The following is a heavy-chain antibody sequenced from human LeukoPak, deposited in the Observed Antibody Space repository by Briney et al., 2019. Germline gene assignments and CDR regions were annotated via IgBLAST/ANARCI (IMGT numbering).Heavy chain of an antibody. Sequence: ASVKDSCKASGYTFTSYYMHWVRQAPGQGLEWMGIINPSGGSTRDAQKFQGRVTMTWDTSTSTVYMELSSLRSEDTAVYYCARVGLSAADLDYWGQGTLVTVSS. J-gene: IGHJ4*02. V-gene: IGHV1-46*01. CDR3: ARVGLSAADLDY. CDR1: GYTFTSYY. D-gene: IGHD6-13*01. CDR2: INPSGGST.